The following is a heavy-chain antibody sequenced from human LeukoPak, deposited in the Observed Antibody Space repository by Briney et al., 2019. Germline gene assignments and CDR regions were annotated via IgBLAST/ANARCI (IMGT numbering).Heavy chain of an antibody. V-gene: IGHV1-24*01. D-gene: IGHD4/OR15-4a*01. CDR2: FDPEDGET. CDR3: ATDPSHDYPREANYYYYGMDV. J-gene: IGHJ6*02. Sequence: ASVKVSCKVSGYTLTELSMHWVRQAPGKGLEWMGGFDPEDGETIYAQKFQGRVTMTEDTSTDTAYMELSSLRSEDTAVYYCATDPSHDYPREANYYYYGMDVWGQGTTVTVSS. CDR1: GYTLTELS.